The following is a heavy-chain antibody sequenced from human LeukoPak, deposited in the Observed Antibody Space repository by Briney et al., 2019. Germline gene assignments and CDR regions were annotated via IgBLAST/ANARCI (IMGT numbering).Heavy chain of an antibody. CDR3: ARDKHDYGDYGMAYYYYYMDV. V-gene: IGHV1-2*02. CDR1: GYTFTGYY. Sequence: GASVKVSCKASGYTFTGYYMHWVRQAPGQGLEWMGWINPNSGGTNYAQKFQGRVTMTRDTSISTAYMELSRLRSDDTAVYYCARDKHDYGDYGMAYYYYYMDVWGKGTTVTISS. CDR2: INPNSGGT. J-gene: IGHJ6*03. D-gene: IGHD4-17*01.